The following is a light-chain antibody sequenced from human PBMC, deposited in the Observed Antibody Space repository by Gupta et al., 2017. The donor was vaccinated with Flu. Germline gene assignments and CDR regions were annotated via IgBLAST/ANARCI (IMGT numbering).Light chain of an antibody. CDR2: RKD. Sequence: QSQLTQAPSASGTPGQRVSISCSLSNPNIGSNYVFWYQHLPGTAPKLLIYRKDPRPPGVTARFSGSTSATSAFLSTSGLRSEDEADYYCAAWDDSLSGLVFGGGTKLTVL. V-gene: IGLV1-47*01. CDR1: NPNIGSNY. J-gene: IGLJ2*01. CDR3: AAWDDSLSGLV.